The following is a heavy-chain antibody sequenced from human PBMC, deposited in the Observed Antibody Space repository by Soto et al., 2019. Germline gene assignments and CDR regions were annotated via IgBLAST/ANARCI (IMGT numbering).Heavy chain of an antibody. D-gene: IGHD4-17*01. CDR1: GYTFTSNG. CDR2: ISTYNGNT. V-gene: IGHV1-18*01. J-gene: IGHJ4*02. CDR3: ARDGYGDYGY. Sequence: QVRLVQSGAEVKKPGTSVKVSCKASGYTFTSNGISWVRQAPGQGLEWMGWISTYNGNTNYAQKLQGRVTMTRDTATDVAYKELRDLRSDDTAVYYGARDGYGDYGYWGQGSLVTVSS.